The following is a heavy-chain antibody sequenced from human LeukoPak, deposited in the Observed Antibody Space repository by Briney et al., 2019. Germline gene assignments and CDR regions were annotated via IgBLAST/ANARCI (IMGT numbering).Heavy chain of an antibody. CDR2: IYYSGST. Sequence: SETLSLTCTVSGGSISSYYWSWIRQPPGKGLEWIGYIYYSGSTNYNPSLKSRVTISVDTSKNQFSLKLSSVTAADTAVYYCARGKDYDILTGPGYFDYWGQGTLVTVSS. CDR3: ARGKDYDILTGPGYFDY. CDR1: GGSISSYY. J-gene: IGHJ4*02. D-gene: IGHD3-9*01. V-gene: IGHV4-59*01.